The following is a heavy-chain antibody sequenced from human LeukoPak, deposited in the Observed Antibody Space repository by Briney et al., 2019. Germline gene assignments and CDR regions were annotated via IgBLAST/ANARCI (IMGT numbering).Heavy chain of an antibody. Sequence: GGSLRLSCEASGFTLSSHWMHWVRHVPGKGLVWVARIRGDENEIDYADSVKGRFTISRDNAKNTLYLQMNSLRVEDTAVYFCARGHVPGSTRHWDFWGQGTLVTVSS. D-gene: IGHD3-10*01. CDR3: ARGHVPGSTRHWDF. J-gene: IGHJ4*02. CDR2: IRGDENEI. CDR1: GFTLSSHW. V-gene: IGHV3-74*01.